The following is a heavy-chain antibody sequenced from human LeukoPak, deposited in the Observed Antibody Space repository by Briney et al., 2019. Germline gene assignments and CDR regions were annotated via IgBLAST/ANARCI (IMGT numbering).Heavy chain of an antibody. CDR1: GFTFSSYW. Sequence: GGSLRLSCAASGFTFSSYWMHWVRQAPGKGLVWVSRINSDGSSTIYVDSVKGRFTISRDNAKNTLYLQMNSLRAEDTAVYYCARGVNGNSRFDPWGQGTLVTVSS. J-gene: IGHJ5*02. CDR3: ARGVNGNSRFDP. CDR2: INSDGSST. V-gene: IGHV3-74*01. D-gene: IGHD4-23*01.